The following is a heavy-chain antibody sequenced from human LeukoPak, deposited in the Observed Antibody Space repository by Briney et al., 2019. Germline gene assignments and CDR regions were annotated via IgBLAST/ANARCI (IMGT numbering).Heavy chain of an antibody. V-gene: IGHV3-23*01. CDR3: ARSAKVAYAEYFQH. D-gene: IGHD2-15*01. Sequence: GGSLRLSCAASGFTFSNYAMSWVRQAPGKGLEWVSAISGSGDTTFYTDSVKGRFTISRDNAKNTLYLQMNSLRAEDTAVYYCARSAKVAYAEYFQHWGQGTLVTVSS. CDR2: ISGSGDTT. J-gene: IGHJ1*01. CDR1: GFTFSNYA.